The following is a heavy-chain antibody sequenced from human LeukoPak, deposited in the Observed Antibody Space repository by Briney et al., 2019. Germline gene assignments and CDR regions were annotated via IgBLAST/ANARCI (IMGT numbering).Heavy chain of an antibody. CDR2: IIPIFGTA. CDR1: GGTFSSYA. CDR3: ARLKLQYYYDSSGRGGYFDY. Sequence: SVKVSCKASGGTFSSYAISWVRQAPGQGLEWMGGIIPIFGTANYAQKFQGRVTITADESTSTAYMELSSLRSEDTAVYYCARLKLQYYYDSSGRGGYFDYWGQRTLVTVSS. D-gene: IGHD3-22*01. V-gene: IGHV1-69*13. J-gene: IGHJ4*02.